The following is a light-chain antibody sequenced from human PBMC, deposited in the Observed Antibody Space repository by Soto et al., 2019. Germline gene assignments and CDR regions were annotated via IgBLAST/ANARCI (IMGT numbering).Light chain of an antibody. J-gene: IGKJ2*01. V-gene: IGKV1-5*03. CDR1: QSISSW. Sequence: DIQMTQSPSTLSASVGDRVTITCRASQSISSWLAWYQQKPGKAPKLLIYKASSLGSGVPSRFSGGGSGTEFTLTISSLQPDDFATYDCQQYKSSPFTFSQGTKLEI. CDR2: KAS. CDR3: QQYKSSPFT.